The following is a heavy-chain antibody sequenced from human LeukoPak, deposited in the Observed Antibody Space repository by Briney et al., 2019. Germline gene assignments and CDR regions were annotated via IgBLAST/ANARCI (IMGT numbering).Heavy chain of an antibody. CDR2: IYHSGST. V-gene: IGHV4-4*02. J-gene: IGHJ4*02. Sequence: SETLSLTCAVSGGSISSSNWWSWVRQPPGKGLEWIGEIYHSGSTNYNPSLKSRVTISVDKSKNQFSLKLSSVIAADTAVYYCARARDGSYYGIDYWGQGTLVTVSS. CDR3: ARARDGSYYGIDY. CDR1: GGSISSSNW. D-gene: IGHD1-26*01.